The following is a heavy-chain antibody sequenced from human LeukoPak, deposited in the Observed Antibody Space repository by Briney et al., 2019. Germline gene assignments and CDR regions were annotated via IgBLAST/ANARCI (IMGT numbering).Heavy chain of an antibody. CDR3: VRRGDASSGWGDHDY. Sequence: PGGSLRLSCAASGFTFNRNAISWVRQAPGKWLEWVSTIGGSGDKTFYADSVKGRFTISRDNSKNMLHLQMSSLTGEDTAPYYCVRRGDASSGWGDHDYWGQGALVTVSS. D-gene: IGHD6-19*01. CDR2: IGGSGDKT. CDR1: GFTFNRNA. J-gene: IGHJ4*02. V-gene: IGHV3-23*01.